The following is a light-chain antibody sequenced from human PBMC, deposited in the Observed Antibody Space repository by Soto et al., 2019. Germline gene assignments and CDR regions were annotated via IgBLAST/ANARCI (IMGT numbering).Light chain of an antibody. CDR2: GAS. V-gene: IGKV1-39*01. Sequence: IQMTQSPSSLSASVGDSVTVTCRASQSINIYLNWYQQKPGKAPTLLIYGASSLQSGVPSRFPDGGSRTDFTLTISSLQPEDFATNYWQQSYRSQYTFGQGTKLEIK. J-gene: IGKJ2*01. CDR1: QSINIY. CDR3: QQSYRSQYT.